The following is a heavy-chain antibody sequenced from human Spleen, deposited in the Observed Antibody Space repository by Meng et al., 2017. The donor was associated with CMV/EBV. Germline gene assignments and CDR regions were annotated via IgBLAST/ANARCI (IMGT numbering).Heavy chain of an antibody. V-gene: IGHV4-31*03. CDR2: SYSDGTT. Sequence: CPVSGGPTRSGGSCWAWIRQHPEKSLEWIGYSYSDGTTHYSPSLRSRLTISVDTSKNVFFLKLNSVTAADTAVYFCARQSPDNWFDPWGQGALVTVSS. CDR3: ARQSPDNWFDP. CDR1: GGPTRSGGSC. J-gene: IGHJ5*02.